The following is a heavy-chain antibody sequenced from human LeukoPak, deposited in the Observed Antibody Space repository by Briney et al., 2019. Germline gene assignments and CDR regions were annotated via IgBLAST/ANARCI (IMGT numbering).Heavy chain of an antibody. CDR3: ARDGMVRGVTVDY. CDR2: INPNSGGT. J-gene: IGHJ4*02. Sequence: ASVKVSCKASGYTFTGCYMHWVRQAPGQGLEWMGWINPNSGGTNYAQKFQGRVTMTRDTSISTAYMELSRLRSDDTAVYYCARDGMVRGVTVDYWGQGTLVTVSS. V-gene: IGHV1-2*02. D-gene: IGHD3-10*01. CDR1: GYTFTGCY.